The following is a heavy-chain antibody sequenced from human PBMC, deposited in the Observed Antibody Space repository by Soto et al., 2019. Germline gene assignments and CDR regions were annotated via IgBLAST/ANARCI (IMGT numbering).Heavy chain of an antibody. Sequence: ASVKVSCKASGYTFTGYYMHWVLQAPGQGLEWMGWINPNSGGTNYAQKFQGWVTMTRDTSISTAYMELSRLRSDDTAVYYCARAGDIGVGRTPYYFDYWGQGTLVTVSS. CDR1: GYTFTGYY. J-gene: IGHJ4*02. CDR3: ARAGDIGVGRTPYYFDY. D-gene: IGHD2-15*01. CDR2: INPNSGGT. V-gene: IGHV1-2*04.